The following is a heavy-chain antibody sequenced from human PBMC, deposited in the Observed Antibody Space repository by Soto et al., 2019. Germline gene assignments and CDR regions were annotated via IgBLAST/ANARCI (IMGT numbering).Heavy chain of an antibody. V-gene: IGHV3-7*01. Sequence: GGSLRLSCAASGFTFINYWMSWVRQAPGKGLEWVAIIKQDGSDKYYVDSVKGRFTISRDNAKNSLYLQMNSLRTEDAAVYYCARNRDYAFDYWGRGTLVTVSS. CDR2: IKQDGSDK. D-gene: IGHD4-17*01. CDR3: ARNRDYAFDY. CDR1: GFTFINYW. J-gene: IGHJ4*02.